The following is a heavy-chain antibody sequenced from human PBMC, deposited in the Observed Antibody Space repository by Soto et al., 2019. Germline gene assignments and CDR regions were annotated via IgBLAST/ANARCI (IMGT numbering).Heavy chain of an antibody. J-gene: IGHJ2*01. CDR3: ARTTYSGSYLDWYFDL. CDR1: GGSISSYY. V-gene: IGHV4-59*01. D-gene: IGHD1-26*01. Sequence: QVQLQESGPGLVKPSETLSLTCTVSGGSISSYYWSWIRQPPGKGLEWIGYIYFSGSTNYNPSLKCRVTFSVDTSKNQFSLRLISVTAADTALYYCARTTYSGSYLDWYFDLWGRGTLVTVSS. CDR2: IYFSGST.